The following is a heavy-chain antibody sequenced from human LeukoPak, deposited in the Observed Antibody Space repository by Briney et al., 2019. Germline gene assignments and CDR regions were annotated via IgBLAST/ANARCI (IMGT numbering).Heavy chain of an antibody. CDR3: AREGAVAVAGTLDY. D-gene: IGHD6-19*01. Sequence: GGSLRLSCVVSGFTLSSYYMNWVRQAPGKGLEWVSSISSSRTYIYYADSVKGRFTISRDNAKNSLYLQMNSLRAEDTAVYYCAREGAVAVAGTLDYWGQGTLVTVSS. CDR2: ISSSRTYI. V-gene: IGHV3-21*01. CDR1: GFTLSSYY. J-gene: IGHJ4*02.